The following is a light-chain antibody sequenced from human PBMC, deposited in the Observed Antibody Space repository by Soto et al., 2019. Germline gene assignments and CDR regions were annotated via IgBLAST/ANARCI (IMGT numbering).Light chain of an antibody. CDR1: NRDVGSYNL. CDR3: QSYDSTLSARYV. CDR2: GNI. J-gene: IGLJ1*01. Sequence: QSALTQPASVSGSPGQSITIACTGTNRDVGSYNLVSWYQQRPGEAPKLLIFGNINRPSGVPDRFSGSKSGTSASLAITGLQAEDEGDYYCQSYDSTLSARYVFGTGTKLTVL. V-gene: IGLV2-14*03.